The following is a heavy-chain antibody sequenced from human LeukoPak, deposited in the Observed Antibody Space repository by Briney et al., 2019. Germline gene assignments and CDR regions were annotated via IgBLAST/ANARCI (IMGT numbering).Heavy chain of an antibody. J-gene: IGHJ4*02. CDR3: ARHTYYDSWSGQFDY. CDR2: IYYSGST. CDR1: GGSISSSSYY. D-gene: IGHD3-3*01. V-gene: IGHV4-39*01. Sequence: ASETLSLTCTVSGGSISSSSYYWGWIRQPPGKGLEWIGSIYYSGSTYYNPSLKSRVTISVDTSKNQFSLKLSSVTAADTAVYYCARHTYYDSWSGQFDYWGQGTLVTVSS.